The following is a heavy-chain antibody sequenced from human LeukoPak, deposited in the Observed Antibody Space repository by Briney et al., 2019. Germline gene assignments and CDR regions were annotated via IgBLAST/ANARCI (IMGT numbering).Heavy chain of an antibody. CDR2: IYSGGST. J-gene: IGHJ6*02. V-gene: IGHV3-53*05. D-gene: IGHD3-10*01. CDR1: GFTVSSNY. CDR3: AKDLITMVRGSAMDV. Sequence: PGGSLRLSCAASGFTVSSNYMGWVRQAPGKGLEWVSVIYSGGSTYYADSVKGRFTISRDDSKNTLYLQVNSLRAEDTAVYYCAKDLITMVRGSAMDVWGQGTTVTVSS.